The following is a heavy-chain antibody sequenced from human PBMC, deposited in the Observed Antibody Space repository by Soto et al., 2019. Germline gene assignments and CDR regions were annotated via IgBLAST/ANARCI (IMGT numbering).Heavy chain of an antibody. CDR1: GGTFSSYA. CDR3: ASSPPTGMGAFDI. D-gene: IGHD1-1*01. CDR2: INPSCGST. Sequence: ASVKISCKASGGTFSSYAISWVRQAPGQGLEWMGIINPSCGSTSYAQKFQGRVTMTRDTSTSTVYMELSSLRSEDTAVYYCASSPPTGMGAFDIWGQGTMVTVSS. V-gene: IGHV1-46*03. J-gene: IGHJ3*02.